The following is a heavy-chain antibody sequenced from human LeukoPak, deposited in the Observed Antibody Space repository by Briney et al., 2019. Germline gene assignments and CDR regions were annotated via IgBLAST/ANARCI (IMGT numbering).Heavy chain of an antibody. CDR1: GFTFSDYY. Sequence: TGGSLRLSCAASGFTFSDYYMSWIRQAPGKGLEWVSYISSSGSTIYYADSVKGRFTISRDNAKNSLYLQMNSLRAEDTAVYYCARDRAVTYYYYGMDVWGQGTTVTVSS. V-gene: IGHV3-11*01. D-gene: IGHD4-17*01. CDR3: ARDRAVTYYYYGMDV. CDR2: ISSSGSTI. J-gene: IGHJ6*02.